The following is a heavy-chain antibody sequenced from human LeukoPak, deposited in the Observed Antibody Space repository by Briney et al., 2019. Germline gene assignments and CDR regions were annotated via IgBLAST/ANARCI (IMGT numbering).Heavy chain of an antibody. CDR2: IYQNGNT. Sequence: SETLSLTCAVSGGSIFSGGYSWSWIRQPPGKGLEWVGYIYQNGNTHYNPSLKSRVTISLDRPTNQFSLKPTSVTAADTAVYYCVRHRRVAVSGFDYWGQGTLVTVSS. V-gene: IGHV4-30-2*01. D-gene: IGHD6-19*01. CDR3: VRHRRVAVSGFDY. CDR1: GGSIFSGGYS. J-gene: IGHJ4*02.